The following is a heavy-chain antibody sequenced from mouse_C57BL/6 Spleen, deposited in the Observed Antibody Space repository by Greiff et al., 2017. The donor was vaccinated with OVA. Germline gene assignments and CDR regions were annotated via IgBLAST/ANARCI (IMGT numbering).Heavy chain of an antibody. CDR3: ARSGYAMDY. CDR2: IWSGGST. Sequence: VQLKESGPGLVQPSQSLSITCTVSGFSLTSYGVHWVRQSPGKGLEWLGVIWSGGSTDYNAAFISSLSNSKDDYKSQVFFKMNRLQADDTAIDYCARSGYAMDYWGQGTSVTVSS. V-gene: IGHV2-2*01. CDR1: GFSLTSYG. J-gene: IGHJ4*01.